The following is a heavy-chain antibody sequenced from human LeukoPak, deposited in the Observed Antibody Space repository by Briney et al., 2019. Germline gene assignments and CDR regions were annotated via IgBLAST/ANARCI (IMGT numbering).Heavy chain of an antibody. Sequence: ASVKVSCKASGYTFTNNDIHWVRQATGQGLEWMGWMHPNSDDTGYAQKFQGRVTMTRNTSISTAYMELSSLRPEDTAVYYCARHFGTGDDFDYWGQGTLLIVSS. CDR3: ARHFGTGDDFDY. J-gene: IGHJ4*02. CDR1: GYTFTNND. CDR2: MHPNSDDT. V-gene: IGHV1-8*01. D-gene: IGHD1-1*01.